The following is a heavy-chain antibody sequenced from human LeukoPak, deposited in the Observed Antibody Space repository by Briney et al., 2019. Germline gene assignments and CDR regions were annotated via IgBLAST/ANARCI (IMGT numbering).Heavy chain of an antibody. J-gene: IGHJ6*03. Sequence: PSESLSLTRAVPVDSISDVYGSSMPEPPRKGGEWIGYIFFTGRTNYSPAFKSSVIISLDTSKYQFSLQLTSVTTADTAVYYCASSETLRHIDDWGKGTMVTV. D-gene: IGHD1-14*01. V-gene: IGHV4-59*01. CDR1: VDSISDVY. CDR2: IFFTGRT. CDR3: ASSETLRHIDD.